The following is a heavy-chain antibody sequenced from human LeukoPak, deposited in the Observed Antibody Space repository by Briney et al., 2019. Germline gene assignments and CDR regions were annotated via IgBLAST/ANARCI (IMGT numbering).Heavy chain of an antibody. Sequence: ASVKVSCKASGYTFTGYYIHWVRQAPGQGLEWMGWISAYNGNTNYAQKLQGRVTMTTDTSTSTAYMELRSLRSDDTAVYYCARDVAEGGSYYDYWGQGTLVTVSS. D-gene: IGHD1-26*01. CDR2: ISAYNGNT. V-gene: IGHV1-18*04. CDR3: ARDVAEGGSYYDY. J-gene: IGHJ4*02. CDR1: GYTFTGYY.